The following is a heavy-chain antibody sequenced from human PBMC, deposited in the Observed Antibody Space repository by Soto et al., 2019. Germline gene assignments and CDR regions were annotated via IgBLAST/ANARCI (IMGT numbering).Heavy chain of an antibody. CDR1: GFTFSSYW. CDR3: ARADGPKYYYDSSGYPPYAFDI. V-gene: IGHV3-74*01. D-gene: IGHD3-22*01. J-gene: IGHJ3*02. Sequence: GGSLRLSCAASGFTFSSYWMHWVRQAPGKGLVWVSRINSDGSSTSYADSVKGRFTISRDNAKNTLYLQMNSLRAEDTAVYYCARADGPKYYYDSSGYPPYAFDIWGQGTMVTVSS. CDR2: INSDGSST.